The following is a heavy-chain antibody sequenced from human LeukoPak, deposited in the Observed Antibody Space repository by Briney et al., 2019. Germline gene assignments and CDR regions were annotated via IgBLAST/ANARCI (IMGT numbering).Heavy chain of an antibody. CDR2: TYYMSKWCY. D-gene: IGHD1-7*01. J-gene: IGHJ5*02. Sequence: SQTPSLTCAISGDSVSSNSAAWNWIRQSPSRGLEWLGRTYYMSKWCYDYAVSVKSRITINPETSKNQFSLQLKSVTPEDTAVYYCARSHWNYDNWFDPWGQGTLVPVSS. CDR1: GDSVSSNSAA. V-gene: IGHV6-1*01. CDR3: ARSHWNYDNWFDP.